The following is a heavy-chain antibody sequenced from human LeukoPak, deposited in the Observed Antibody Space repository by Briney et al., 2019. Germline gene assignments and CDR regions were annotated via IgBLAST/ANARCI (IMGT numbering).Heavy chain of an antibody. CDR2: INHSGST. D-gene: IGHD5-24*01. V-gene: IGHV4-34*01. CDR1: GGSFSGYC. Sequence: SETLSLTCAVYGGSFSGYCWSWIRQPPGKGLEWIGEINHSGSTNYNPSLKSRVTISVDTSKNQFSLKLSSVTAADTAVYYCASPPPGDGYNPFGYWGQGTLVTVSS. CDR3: ASPPPGDGYNPFGY. J-gene: IGHJ4*02.